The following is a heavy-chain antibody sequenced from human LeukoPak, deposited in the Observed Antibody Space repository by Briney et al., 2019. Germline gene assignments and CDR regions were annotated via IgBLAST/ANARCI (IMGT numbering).Heavy chain of an antibody. J-gene: IGHJ6*02. CDR2: ISYDGSNK. V-gene: IGHV3-30-3*01. CDR3: ARDITMVRGVVPYYYYGMDV. CDR1: GFTFSSYA. D-gene: IGHD3-10*01. Sequence: PGGSLRLSCAASGFTFSSYAMHWVRQAPGKGLEWVAVISYDGSNKYYADSVKGRITISRDNSKNTLYLQMNSLRAEDTAVYYCARDITMVRGVVPYYYYGMDVWGQGTTVTVSS.